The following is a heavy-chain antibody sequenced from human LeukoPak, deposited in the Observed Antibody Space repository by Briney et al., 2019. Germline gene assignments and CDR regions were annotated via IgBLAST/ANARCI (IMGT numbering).Heavy chain of an antibody. D-gene: IGHD6-13*01. CDR3: ARSSSWYDVYYYGMDV. CDR2: ISYDGSNK. CDR1: GFTFSSYA. V-gene: IGHV3-30-3*01. J-gene: IGHJ6*02. Sequence: GGSLRLSCAASGFTFSSYAMHWVRQAPGKGLEWVAVISYDGSNKYYADSVKGRFTISRDNSKNTLYLQMNSLRAEDTAVYYCARSSSWYDVYYYGMDVWGQGTTVTVSS.